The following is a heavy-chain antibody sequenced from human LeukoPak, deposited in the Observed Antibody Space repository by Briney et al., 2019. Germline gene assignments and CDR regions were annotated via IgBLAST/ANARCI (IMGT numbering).Heavy chain of an antibody. D-gene: IGHD3-10*01. J-gene: IGHJ4*02. CDR3: ARDPGYGLGVDYGDY. CDR2: IHRGGNT. CDR1: GFTVSGNY. V-gene: IGHV3-66*01. Sequence: GGSLRLSCAASGFTVSGNYMSWVRQAPGKGLEWLSVIHRGGNTYYADSVRGRSTISRDSSKNTVFLQMDSLRAEDTAVYYCARDPGYGLGVDYGDYWGQGTLVTVSS.